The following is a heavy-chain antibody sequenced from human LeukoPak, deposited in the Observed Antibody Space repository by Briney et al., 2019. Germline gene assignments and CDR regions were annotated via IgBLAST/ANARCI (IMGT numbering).Heavy chain of an antibody. CDR2: IKSKTDGGTT. CDR3: ARGDKFSGDY. Sequence: GGSLRLSCAASGFTFGNAWMSWVRQAPGKGLEWVGRIKSKTDGGTTDYAAPVKGRFTISRDDSKNTLYLQMNSLRAEDTAVYYCARGDKFSGDYWGQGPLVTVSS. J-gene: IGHJ4*02. CDR1: GFTFGNAW. D-gene: IGHD3-16*01. V-gene: IGHV3-15*01.